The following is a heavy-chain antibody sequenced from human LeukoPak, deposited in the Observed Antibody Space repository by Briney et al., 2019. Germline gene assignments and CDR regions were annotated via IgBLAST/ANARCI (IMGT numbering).Heavy chain of an antibody. CDR1: GGSISSYY. V-gene: IGHV4-4*07. D-gene: IGHD6-13*01. CDR2: IYTSGTI. CDR3: ARDSSSWYGLIENWFDP. J-gene: IGHJ5*02. Sequence: SETLSLTCTVSGGSISSYYWSWIRQPAGTALEWIGRIYTSGTITYNPSLKSRVTMSVDTSKNQFSLKLSSVTAADTAVYYCARDSSSWYGLIENWFDPWGQGTLVTVSS.